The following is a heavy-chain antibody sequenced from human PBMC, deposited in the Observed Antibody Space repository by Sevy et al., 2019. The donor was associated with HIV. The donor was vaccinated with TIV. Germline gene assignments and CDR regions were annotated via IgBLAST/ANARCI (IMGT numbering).Heavy chain of an antibody. J-gene: IGHJ4*02. CDR1: GFTFSDHY. CDR3: STHAGIAAAGSVFDY. D-gene: IGHD6-13*01. Sequence: GGSLRLACAASGFTFSDHYMEWVRQAPGKGLEWVGRTRNKADGYTTEYAASVKDRITISRDDSANSLYLQMNSLKTEDTAVYYCSTHAGIAAAGSVFDYWGQGAMVTVSS. CDR2: TRNKADGYTT. V-gene: IGHV3-72*01.